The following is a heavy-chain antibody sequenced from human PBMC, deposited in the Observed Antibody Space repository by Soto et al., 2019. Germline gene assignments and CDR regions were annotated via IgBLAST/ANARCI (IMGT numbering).Heavy chain of an antibody. Sequence: GGSLRLSCAASGFTFSNAWMNWVRQAPGKGLEWVGRIKSKTDGGTTDYAAPVKGRFTISRDDSKNTLYLQMNSLKTEDTAVYYCTTDEVGATGYYYYYGMDVWGQGTTVTVSS. J-gene: IGHJ6*02. CDR2: IKSKTDGGTT. V-gene: IGHV3-15*07. D-gene: IGHD1-26*01. CDR1: GFTFSNAW. CDR3: TTDEVGATGYYYYYGMDV.